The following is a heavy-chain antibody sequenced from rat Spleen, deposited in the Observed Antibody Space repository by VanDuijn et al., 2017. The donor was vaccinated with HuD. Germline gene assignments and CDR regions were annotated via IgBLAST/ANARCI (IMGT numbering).Heavy chain of an antibody. CDR3: TTFSGGQLYLDVMDA. CDR1: GFTFNAFP. D-gene: IGHD1-2*01. Sequence: EVQLVESGGGLVQPGRSMKLSCVASGFTFNAFPMAWVRQAPTKGLEWVATIRPSGGITYYRDSVKGRFTISSDSAKSTLYLQMNSLASEDTATYYCTTFSGGQLYLDVMDAWGQGASVTVSS. J-gene: IGHJ4*01. V-gene: IGHV5-46*01. CDR2: IRPSGGIT.